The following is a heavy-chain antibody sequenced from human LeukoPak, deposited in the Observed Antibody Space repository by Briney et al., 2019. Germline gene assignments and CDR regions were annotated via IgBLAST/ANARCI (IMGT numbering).Heavy chain of an antibody. Sequence: ASVKVSCKASGYTFTGYYMHWVRQAPGQGLEWMGWINPNNGGTNYAQKFQGRVTMTRDTSISTAYMELSRLRSDDTAVYYCASFPTLVVVAAYLVYWGQGTLVTVSS. CDR3: ASFPTLVVVAAYLVY. D-gene: IGHD2-15*01. J-gene: IGHJ4*02. V-gene: IGHV1-2*02. CDR1: GYTFTGYY. CDR2: INPNNGGT.